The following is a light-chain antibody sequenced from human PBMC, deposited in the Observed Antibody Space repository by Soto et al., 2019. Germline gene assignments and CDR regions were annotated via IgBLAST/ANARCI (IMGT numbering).Light chain of an antibody. J-gene: IGKJ5*01. CDR3: QQSYSTPRT. V-gene: IGKV1-39*01. CDR2: GAS. CDR1: QSISSY. Sequence: DIQMTQSPSSLSASVGDRVTISCRASQSISSYLNWYQQKPGKAPKLLMYGASSLQSGVPSRFSGIGSGTDFSLTVSSLQPEDFASYYCQQSYSTPRTYGQGTRLEIK.